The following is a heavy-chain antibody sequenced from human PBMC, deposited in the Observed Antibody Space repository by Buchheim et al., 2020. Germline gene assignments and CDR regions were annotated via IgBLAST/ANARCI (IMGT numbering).Heavy chain of an antibody. CDR3: VRGTYYYDSSGSNSIHY. D-gene: IGHD3-22*01. Sequence: QVQLVQSGAEVKMPGASVKVSCKASGYTFTSYYLHWVRQAPGQGLEWMGMINPSGGSTSYAQKFQGRVTMTRDTSTNTVYMELSSLRSEDTAVYYCVRGTYYYDSSGSNSIHYWGQGTL. V-gene: IGHV1-46*01. CDR2: INPSGGST. CDR1: GYTFTSYY. J-gene: IGHJ4*02.